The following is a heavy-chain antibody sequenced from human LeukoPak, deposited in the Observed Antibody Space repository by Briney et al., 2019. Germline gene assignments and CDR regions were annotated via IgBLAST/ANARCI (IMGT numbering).Heavy chain of an antibody. CDR3: ARRPIIAPGSHYFDY. J-gene: IGHJ4*02. V-gene: IGHV5-51*01. Sequence: GESLKISCKGSGYSFTSYWIGWVRQMPGKGLEWMGIIYPGDSDTRYSPSFQGQVTISADKSISTAYLQWSSLKASDTAMYYCARRPIIAPGSHYFDYWGQGTLVTVSS. CDR2: IYPGDSDT. D-gene: IGHD6-25*01. CDR1: GYSFTSYW.